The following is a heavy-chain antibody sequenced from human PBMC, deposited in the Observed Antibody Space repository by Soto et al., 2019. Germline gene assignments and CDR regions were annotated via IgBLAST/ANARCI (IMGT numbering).Heavy chain of an antibody. CDR2: TYYSGST. Sequence: SETLSLTCTVSGGSISSGDYYWSWIRQPPGKGLEWIGYTYYSGSTYYNPSLKSRVTISVDTSKNQFSLKLSSVTAADTAVYYCARADRVEPPPTWGQGTLVTVSS. D-gene: IGHD3-22*01. CDR3: ARADRVEPPPT. V-gene: IGHV4-30-4*01. CDR1: GGSISSGDYY. J-gene: IGHJ4*02.